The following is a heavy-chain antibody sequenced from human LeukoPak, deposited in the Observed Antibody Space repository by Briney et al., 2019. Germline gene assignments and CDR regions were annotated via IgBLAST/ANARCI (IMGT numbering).Heavy chain of an antibody. J-gene: IGHJ4*02. CDR3: ARGLFVGRGSYPPGY. Sequence: GASVKVSCKASGYTFTSYDINWVRQATGQGLEWMGWMNPNSGNTGYAQKFQGRVTITRNTSTSTAYMELSSLRSEDTAVYYCARGLFVGRGSYPPGYWGQGTLVTVSS. CDR2: MNPNSGNT. D-gene: IGHD3-16*02. CDR1: GYTFTSYD. V-gene: IGHV1-8*03.